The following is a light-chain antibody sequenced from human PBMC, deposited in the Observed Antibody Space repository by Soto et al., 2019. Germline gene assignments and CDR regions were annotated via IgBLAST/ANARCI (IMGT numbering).Light chain of an antibody. J-gene: IGKJ1*01. CDR3: QQRDNWPWT. CDR2: DVS. CDR1: QSVRSN. V-gene: IGKV3-11*01. Sequence: EIVLTQSPATLSLSPGERATLSCRASQSVRSNLAWYQHKPGQAPRLLIYDVSNKATGIQGRFSGSGFGTDFTITISNVEPEDFAVYYCQQRDNWPWTFGQGAKVEIK.